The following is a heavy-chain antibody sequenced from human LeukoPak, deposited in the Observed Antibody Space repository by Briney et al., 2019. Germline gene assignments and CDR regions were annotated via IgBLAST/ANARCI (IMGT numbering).Heavy chain of an antibody. V-gene: IGHV5-10-1*01. CDR1: GYTFINYW. CDR2: IDPSASQT. D-gene: IGHD1-14*01. CDR3: ARRNREKAISLDL. Sequence: RGASLRLSCEASGYTFINYWINWVRQMPGGGLEWMGRIDPSASQTNYNPSFRGHVTVSVDTSISTAYLQLSSLKASDTAIYYCARRNREKAISLDLWGRGTVVTVSS. J-gene: IGHJ2*01.